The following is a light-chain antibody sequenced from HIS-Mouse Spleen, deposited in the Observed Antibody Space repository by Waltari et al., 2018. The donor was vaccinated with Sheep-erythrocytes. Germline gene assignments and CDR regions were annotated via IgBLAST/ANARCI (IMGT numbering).Light chain of an antibody. CDR3: QQSYSTPQFT. Sequence: DIQMTQSTSSLSASVGDRVTITCRESQSISSYLNWYQQKPGKAPKLLIYAASSLQSGVPSRFSGSGSGTDFTLTISSLQPEDFATYYCQQSYSTPQFTFGPGTKVDIK. CDR1: QSISSY. V-gene: IGKV1-39*01. CDR2: AAS. J-gene: IGKJ3*01.